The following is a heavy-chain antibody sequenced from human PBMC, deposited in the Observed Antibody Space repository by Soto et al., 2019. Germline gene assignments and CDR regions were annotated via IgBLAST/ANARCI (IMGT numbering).Heavy chain of an antibody. V-gene: IGHV1-18*01. CDR1: GYTFTSYG. CDR3: ARILVDDFWSGYPFDP. Sequence: ASVKVSCKASGYTFTSYGISWVRQAPGQGLEWMGWISAYNGNTNYAQKLQGRVTMTTDTSTSTAYTELRSLRSDDTAVYYCARILVDDFWSGYPFDPWGQGTLVTVSS. CDR2: ISAYNGNT. D-gene: IGHD3-3*01. J-gene: IGHJ5*02.